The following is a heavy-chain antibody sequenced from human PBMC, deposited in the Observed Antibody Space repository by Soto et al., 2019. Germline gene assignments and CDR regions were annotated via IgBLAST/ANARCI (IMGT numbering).Heavy chain of an antibody. CDR3: ARRDRRQLDGYYYYGMDV. CDR1: GGSISSYY. D-gene: IGHD5-18*01. V-gene: IGHV4-59*01. J-gene: IGHJ6*02. CDR2: IYYSGST. Sequence: SETLALTCTVSGGSISSYYWSWIRQPPGKGLEWIGYIYYSGSTNYNPSLKSRVTISVDTSKNQFSLKLSSVTAADTAVYYCARRDRRQLDGYYYYGMDVWGQGTTGTVSS.